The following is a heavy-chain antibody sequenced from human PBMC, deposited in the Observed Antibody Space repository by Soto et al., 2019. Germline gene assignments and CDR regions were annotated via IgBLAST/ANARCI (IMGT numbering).Heavy chain of an antibody. J-gene: IGHJ3*02. V-gene: IGHV4-39*01. CDR2: IYYSGST. CDR3: ARHHYDFWSGYYPSDAFDI. D-gene: IGHD3-3*01. Sequence: PSETLSLTCTVSGGSISSSSYYWGWIRQPPGKGLEWIGSIYYSGSTYYNPSLKSRVTISVDTSKNQFSLKLSSVTAADTAVYYCARHHYDFWSGYYPSDAFDIWGQGTMVTVSS. CDR1: GGSISSSSYY.